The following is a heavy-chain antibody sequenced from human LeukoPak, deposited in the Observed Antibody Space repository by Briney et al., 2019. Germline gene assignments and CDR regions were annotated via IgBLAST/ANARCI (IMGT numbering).Heavy chain of an antibody. D-gene: IGHD1-20*01. Sequence: PSQPLSLTCTVSGVSISSGDYYWRWIRQRPGAGLEWIGYIYYSGIPYYNPSLKSRLPISVDTSKNQFSLNLQSVTAADTAVYYCASGREITATLPYWGQGTLVTVSS. CDR2: IYYSGIP. CDR3: ASGREITATLPY. V-gene: IGHV4-31*03. J-gene: IGHJ4*02. CDR1: GVSISSGDYY.